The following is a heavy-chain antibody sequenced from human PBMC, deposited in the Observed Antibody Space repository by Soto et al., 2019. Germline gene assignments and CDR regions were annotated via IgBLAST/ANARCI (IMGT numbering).Heavy chain of an antibody. V-gene: IGHV1-2*02. D-gene: IGHD2-15*01. CDR2: INPNSGGT. CDR3: ARVGLASGGSSNQYYYYGMDV. J-gene: IGHJ6*02. Sequence: ASVKVSCKASGYTFTGYYMHWVRQAPGQGLEWMGWINPNSGGTNYAQKFQGGVTMTRDTSISTAYMELSRLRSDDTAVYYCARVGLASGGSSNQYYYYGMDVWGQGTTVTVSS. CDR1: GYTFTGYY.